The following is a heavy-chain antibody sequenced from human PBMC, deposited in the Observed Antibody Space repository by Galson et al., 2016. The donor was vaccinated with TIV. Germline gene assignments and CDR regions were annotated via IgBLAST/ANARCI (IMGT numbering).Heavy chain of an antibody. J-gene: IGHJ3*01. CDR2: IWYDGTNT. V-gene: IGHV3-33*01. CDR1: GLTLPNYG. Sequence: SLRLSCATSGLTLPNYGMTWVRQAPGKGLEWVAVIWYDGTNTHCADSVKGRFTISKDNSENTLNLQMNTLRAEDTAVYYCARTGANTLYSGGYGDDDGFDFWGQGTMVTVSS. D-gene: IGHD1-26*01. CDR3: ARTGANTLYSGGYGDDDGFDF.